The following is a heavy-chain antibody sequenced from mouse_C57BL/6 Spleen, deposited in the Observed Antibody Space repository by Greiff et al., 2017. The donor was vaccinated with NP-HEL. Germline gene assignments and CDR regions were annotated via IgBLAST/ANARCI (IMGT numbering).Heavy chain of an antibody. CDR1: GYTFTDYY. V-gene: IGHV1-26*01. J-gene: IGHJ4*01. CDR2: INPNNGGT. CDR3: APGAWFAY. D-gene: IGHD2-2*01. Sequence: VQLQQSGPELVKPGASVKISCKASGYTFTDYYMNWVKQSHGKSLEWIGDINPNNGGTSYNQKFKGKATLTVDKSSSTAYMELRSLTSEDSAVYYCAPGAWFAYWGQGTSVTVSS.